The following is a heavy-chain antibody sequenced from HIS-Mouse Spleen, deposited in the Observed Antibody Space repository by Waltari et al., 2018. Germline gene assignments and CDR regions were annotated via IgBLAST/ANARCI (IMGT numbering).Heavy chain of an antibody. D-gene: IGHD1-1*01. CDR3: ARDLELDAFDI. J-gene: IGHJ3*02. CDR2: SNSDGNST. Sequence: EVQLVESGGGLVQPGGCLRLSCAASGFTFSSYWMHWVRQAPGKGLVWVSRSNSDGNSTSYADSVKGRFTISRDNAKNTLYLQMNSLRAEDTAVYYCARDLELDAFDIWGQGTMVTVSS. CDR1: GFTFSSYW. V-gene: IGHV3-74*01.